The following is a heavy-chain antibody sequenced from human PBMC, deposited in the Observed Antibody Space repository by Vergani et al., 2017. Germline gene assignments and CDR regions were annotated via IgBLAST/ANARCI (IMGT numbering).Heavy chain of an antibody. CDR1: GGSISSSSYY. CDR3: ARGYASRGPYYYYYMDV. J-gene: IGHJ6*03. Sequence: QLQLQESGPGLVKPSETLSLTCTVSGGSISSSSYYWGWIRQPPGKGLEWIGSIYYSGSTYYNPSLKSRVTISVDTSKNQFSLKLSSVTAADTAVYYCARGYASRGPYYYYYMDVWGKGTTVTVSS. V-gene: IGHV4-39*01. CDR2: IYYSGST. D-gene: IGHD2-15*01.